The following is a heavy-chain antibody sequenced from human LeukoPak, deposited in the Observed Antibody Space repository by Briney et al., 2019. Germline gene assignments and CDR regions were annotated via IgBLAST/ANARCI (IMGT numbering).Heavy chain of an antibody. Sequence: SQTLSLTCTVSGGSISSGGYYWSWIRQHPGKGLEWIGYIFYSGSTYYSPSLKSRVTISVDTSKNQFSLKLSSVTAADTAVYYCARGSYRYFDYWGQGTLVTVSS. CDR2: IFYSGST. CDR3: ARGSYRYFDY. V-gene: IGHV4-31*03. CDR1: GGSISSGGYY. J-gene: IGHJ4*02. D-gene: IGHD3-16*02.